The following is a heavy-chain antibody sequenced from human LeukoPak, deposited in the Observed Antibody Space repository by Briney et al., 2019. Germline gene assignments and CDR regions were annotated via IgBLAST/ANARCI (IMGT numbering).Heavy chain of an antibody. V-gene: IGHV4-4*07. Sequence: SETLSLTCTVSGGSISNYYWSWIRQPAGKRLEWLGRIYSSGSTNYNPSLESRVTVSVDTSKNQFSLKLSSVTAADTAVYCCAREHMVRGVINRWGQGALVTVSS. CDR1: GGSISNYY. CDR2: IYSSGST. CDR3: AREHMVRGVINR. J-gene: IGHJ4*02. D-gene: IGHD3-10*01.